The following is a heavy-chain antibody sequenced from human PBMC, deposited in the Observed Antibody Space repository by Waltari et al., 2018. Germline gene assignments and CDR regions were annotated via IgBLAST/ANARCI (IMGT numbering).Heavy chain of an antibody. V-gene: IGHV3-7*04. CDR2: IKEDGSEK. CDR3: ARNTGLDY. D-gene: IGHD2-2*02. Sequence: EVQLVESGGGLVQPGGSLRLSCAASGFTFSSYWMSWVRQAPGKGLEWEANIKEDGSEKYHVDSVKGRFTSSRDNAKNSLYLQMNSLRAEDTAVYYCARNTGLDYWGQGTLVTVSS. J-gene: IGHJ4*02. CDR1: GFTFSSYW.